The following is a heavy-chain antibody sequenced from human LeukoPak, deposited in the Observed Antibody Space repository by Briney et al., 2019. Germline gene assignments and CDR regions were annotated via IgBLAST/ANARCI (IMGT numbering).Heavy chain of an antibody. J-gene: IGHJ4*02. CDR3: TSRSSSWSKEFDY. V-gene: IGHV1-69*13. Sequence: SVKVSCKASGGTFSSYGINWVRQAPGQGLEWMGGIIPIFGTANYAQKFRDRVTITADESTSTAYKELKTLRSEDTAVYFCTSRSSSWSKEFDYWGQGTLVTVSS. CDR2: IIPIFGTA. CDR1: GGTFSSYG. D-gene: IGHD6-13*01.